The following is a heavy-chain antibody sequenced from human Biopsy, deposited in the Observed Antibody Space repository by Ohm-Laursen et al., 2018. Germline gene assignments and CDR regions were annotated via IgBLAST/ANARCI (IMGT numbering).Heavy chain of an antibody. V-gene: IGHV4-34*01. CDR3: ARAVDYYDPYYYYGLDV. Sequence: SETLSLTCAVYGGSFSGYYWSWIRQPPGKGLEWIGEINHRGSTNYNPPLKSRVPISVDTSKIQFSLKLRSVTAADTAVYYCARAVDYYDPYYYYGLDVWGQGTTVTVSS. CDR1: GGSFSGYY. CDR2: INHRGST. J-gene: IGHJ6*02. D-gene: IGHD3-16*01.